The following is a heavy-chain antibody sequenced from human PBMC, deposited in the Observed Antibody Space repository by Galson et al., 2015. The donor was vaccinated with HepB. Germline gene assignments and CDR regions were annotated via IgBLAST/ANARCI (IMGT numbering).Heavy chain of an antibody. CDR1: GLTFNSYA. CDR3: ASRYCGSSSRSGIYYFMDV. D-gene: IGHD2-2*01. CDR2: ISGSGAST. J-gene: IGHJ6*03. Sequence: SLRLSCAASGLTFNSYAMNWVRQAPGKGLEWVSSISGSGASTHCGDSVKGRFTVSRDNSKNTLYLQMNNLRVEDTAVYYCASRYCGSSSRSGIYYFMDVWGKGTTVTVSS. V-gene: IGHV3-23*01.